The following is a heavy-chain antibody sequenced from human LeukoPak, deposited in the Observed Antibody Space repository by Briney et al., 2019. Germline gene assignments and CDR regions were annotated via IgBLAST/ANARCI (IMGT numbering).Heavy chain of an antibody. J-gene: IGHJ5*02. V-gene: IGHV3-33*01. CDR2: IWYDGSNK. Sequence: GGSLRLSCAAPGFTFSSYGMHWVRQAPGKGLEWVAVIWYDGSNKYYADSVKGRFTISRDNSKNTLYLQMNSLRAEDTAVYYCARDGPNYDFWSGYYTRNWFDPWGQGTLVTVSS. CDR1: GFTFSSYG. CDR3: ARDGPNYDFWSGYYTRNWFDP. D-gene: IGHD3-3*01.